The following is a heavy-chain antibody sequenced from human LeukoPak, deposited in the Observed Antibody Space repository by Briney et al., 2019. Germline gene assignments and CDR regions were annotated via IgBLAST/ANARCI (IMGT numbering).Heavy chain of an antibody. J-gene: IGHJ5*02. Sequence: ASVKVSCKASGDTFIRYGISWVRQAPGQGLEWMGWISTGNGNTNYGQKFQGRVTMTTDTSTGTAYMELRSLRSDDTAVYYCAGGSGIGTDPFDPWGQGTLVTVSS. CDR3: AGGSGIGTDPFDP. V-gene: IGHV1-18*01. D-gene: IGHD3-10*01. CDR2: ISTGNGNT. CDR1: GDTFIRYG.